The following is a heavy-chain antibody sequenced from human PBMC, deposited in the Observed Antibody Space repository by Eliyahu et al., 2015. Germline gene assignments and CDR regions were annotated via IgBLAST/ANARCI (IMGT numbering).Heavy chain of an antibody. V-gene: IGHV3-23*01. CDR1: GFTFSSYA. Sequence: EVQXLESGGGLVQPGGSLRLSXAAXGFTFSSYAMSWVRXAPGKGLEWVSAISGSGGSTYYADSVKGRFTXSRDNSKNTLYLQMNSLRAEDTAVYYCAKDSKIAAGYFDYWGQGTLVTVSS. CDR3: AKDSKIAAGYFDY. J-gene: IGHJ4*02. D-gene: IGHD6-25*01. CDR2: ISGSGGST.